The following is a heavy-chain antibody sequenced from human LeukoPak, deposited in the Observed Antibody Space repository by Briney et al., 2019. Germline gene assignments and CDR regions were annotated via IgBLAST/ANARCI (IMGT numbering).Heavy chain of an antibody. D-gene: IGHD1-26*01. V-gene: IGHV3-21*01. J-gene: IGHJ4*02. CDR3: ATVSGSYTLPDY. Sequence: GGSLRLSCAASGFTFSSYSMNWVRQAPGKGLEWVSSISSSSSYIYYADSVKGRFTISRDNAKNSLYLQMNSLRAEDTAVYYRATVSGSYTLPDYWGQGTLVTVSS. CDR1: GFTFSSYS. CDR2: ISSSSSYI.